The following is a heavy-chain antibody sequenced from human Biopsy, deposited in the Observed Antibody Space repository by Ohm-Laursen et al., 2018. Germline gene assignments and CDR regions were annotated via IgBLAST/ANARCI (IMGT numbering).Heavy chain of an antibody. CDR3: ARGSNDFGGLYFPR. CDR2: ISYTGYT. Sequence: GTLSLTCIVSGGSISNNNYYWGWIRQPPGKGLEWIGHISYTGYTSYNASLKSRVTISVDTSRNHFSLRLSSLTAADTAVYYCARGSNDFGGLYFPRWGQGTLLTVSS. J-gene: IGHJ4*02. CDR1: GGSISNNNYY. D-gene: IGHD4-23*01. V-gene: IGHV4-61*03.